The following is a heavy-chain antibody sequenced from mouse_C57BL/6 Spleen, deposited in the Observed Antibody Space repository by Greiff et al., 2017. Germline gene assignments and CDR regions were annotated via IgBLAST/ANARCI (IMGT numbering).Heavy chain of an antibody. V-gene: IGHV1-9*01. CDR1: GYTFTGYW. CDR3: AKRQLRLPIWVAY. CDR2: ILPGSGST. Sequence: QVQLKQSGAELMKPGASVKLSCKATGYTFTGYWIEWVKQRPGHGLEWIGEILPGSGSTNYNEQFKDKATFTADTSSNTAYMQLSSLTTEDSDIYYCAKRQLRLPIWVAYWGQETLVTVSA. D-gene: IGHD3-2*02. J-gene: IGHJ3*01.